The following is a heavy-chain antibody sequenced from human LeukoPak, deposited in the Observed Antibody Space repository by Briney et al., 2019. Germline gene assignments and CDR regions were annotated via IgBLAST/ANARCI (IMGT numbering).Heavy chain of an antibody. J-gene: IGHJ6*03. V-gene: IGHV1-69*04. CDR1: GGTFSSYA. CDR3: AREYSSLPYYYYMDV. CDR2: IIPIFGIA. D-gene: IGHD6-13*01. Sequence: SVKVSCKASGGTFSSYAISWVRQAPGQGLEWMGRIIPIFGIANYAQKFQGRVTITADKSTSTAYMELSSLRSEDTAVYYCAREYSSLPYYYYMDVWGKGTTVTVSS.